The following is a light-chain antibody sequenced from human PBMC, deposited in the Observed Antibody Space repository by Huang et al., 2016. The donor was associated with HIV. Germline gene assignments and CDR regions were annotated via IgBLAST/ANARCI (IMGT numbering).Light chain of an antibody. CDR1: QSVLHSFNNKNY. V-gene: IGKV4-1*01. Sequence: DIVLTQSPGSLALSLGESAAINCTSSQSVLHSFNNKNYLSWYQLKPGQSPRLRIYWASTRESGVPDRCRGSGSGTDFTLTITSLQAEDVAVYYCHQYYNSPQTFGQGTKVEV. CDR2: WAS. J-gene: IGKJ1*01. CDR3: HQYYNSPQT.